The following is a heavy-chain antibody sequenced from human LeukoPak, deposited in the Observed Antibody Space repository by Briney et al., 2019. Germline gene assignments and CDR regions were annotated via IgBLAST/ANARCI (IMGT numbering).Heavy chain of an antibody. D-gene: IGHD5-18*01. CDR2: IIPLFGTA. Sequence: SVKVSCKASGGTFSSYAISWVRQAPGQGLEWMGGIIPLFGTANYAQKFQGRVTITADESTSTAYMELSSLRSEDTAVYYCARARAGYSYDDAFDIWGQGTMVTVSS. CDR3: ARARAGYSYDDAFDI. V-gene: IGHV1-69*01. J-gene: IGHJ3*02. CDR1: GGTFSSYA.